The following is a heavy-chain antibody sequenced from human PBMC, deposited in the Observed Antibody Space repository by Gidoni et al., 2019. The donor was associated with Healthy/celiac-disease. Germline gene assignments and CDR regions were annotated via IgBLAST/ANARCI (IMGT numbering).Heavy chain of an antibody. CDR3: TKDMTAAGRLYYYYGMDV. CDR1: GFTFDDYA. V-gene: IGHV3-9*01. D-gene: IGHD6-13*01. CDR2: ISWNRGSI. Sequence: EVQLVESGGGLVQPGRSLRLSCAASGFTFDDYAMHWVRQAPGKGLEWVSGISWNRGSIGYADSVKGRFTIARDNAKNSLYLQMNSLRAEDTALYYCTKDMTAAGRLYYYYGMDVWGQGTTVTVSS. J-gene: IGHJ6*02.